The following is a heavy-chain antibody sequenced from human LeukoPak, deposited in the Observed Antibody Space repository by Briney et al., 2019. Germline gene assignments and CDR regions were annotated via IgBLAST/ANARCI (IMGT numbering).Heavy chain of an antibody. V-gene: IGHV4-61*01. CDR2: IYYSGST. CDR1: GGSVSSGSYY. CDR3: AKTLAAAGACDI. Sequence: SETLSLTCTVSGGSVSSGSYYWSWIRQPPGKGLEWIGYIYYSGSTNYNPSLKSRVTISVDPSKNQFSLKLRSVTAADTAVYYCAKTLAAAGACDIWGQGTMVTVSS. J-gene: IGHJ3*02. D-gene: IGHD6-13*01.